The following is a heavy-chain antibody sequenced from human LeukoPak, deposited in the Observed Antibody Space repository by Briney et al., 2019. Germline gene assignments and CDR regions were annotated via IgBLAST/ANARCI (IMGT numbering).Heavy chain of an antibody. J-gene: IGHJ4*02. CDR2: ISGSGGST. D-gene: IGHD6-19*01. Sequence: GGSLRLSCEASGFTLSSYAMSWVRQSPGKGLEWVSVISGSGGSTNYADSVKGRFTISRDNSKNTLYLQMNSLRAEDTAVYYCAKDYTSGWYDYWGQGTLVTVSS. CDR3: AKDYTSGWYDY. V-gene: IGHV3-23*01. CDR1: GFTLSSYA.